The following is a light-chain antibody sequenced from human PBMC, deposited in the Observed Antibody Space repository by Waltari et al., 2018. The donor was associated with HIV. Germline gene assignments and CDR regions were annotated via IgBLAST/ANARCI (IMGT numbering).Light chain of an antibody. V-gene: IGLV1-47*01. J-gene: IGLJ3*02. CDR1: PHTFATHR. Sequence: QSMLPQPPPAPGTPGKTDTISCLLFPHTFATHRVSCYQQLPRTAPKLLIYRNYQRPSGVPDRFSSSKSGASASLIISGRRSEDEADYSCGVWDSTLKQWLFGGGTKLTVL. CDR2: RNY. CDR3: GVWDSTLKQWL.